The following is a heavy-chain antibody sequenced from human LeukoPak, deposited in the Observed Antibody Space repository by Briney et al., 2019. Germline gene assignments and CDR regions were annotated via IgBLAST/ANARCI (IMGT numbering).Heavy chain of an antibody. Sequence: AETLSLTCTVSGGSITSDYWSWIRQPPGKGLEWIGYIYYSGSTNYNPSLKSRVTISVDTSKNQFSLKLSSVTAADTAVYYCATSYGSGSYYGGTFDYWGQGTLVTVSS. CDR3: ATSYGSGSYYGGTFDY. CDR2: IYYSGST. V-gene: IGHV4-59*08. CDR1: GGSITSDY. D-gene: IGHD3-10*01. J-gene: IGHJ4*02.